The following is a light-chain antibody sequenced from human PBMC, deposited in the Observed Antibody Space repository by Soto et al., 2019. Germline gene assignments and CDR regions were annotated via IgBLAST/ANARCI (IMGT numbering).Light chain of an antibody. J-gene: IGLJ3*02. CDR3: QSYDSSLNGRL. CDR2: DFY. V-gene: IGLV1-40*01. CDR1: SSNIGSIYG. Sequence: QSVLTQPPSVSGAPGQRVTISCTGSSSNIGSIYGVHWYQQVPGKAPKLLIYDFYNRPSGVPDRFSGSKSGASASLAITGLQTEDEADYYCQSYDSSLNGRLFGGGTQLTVL.